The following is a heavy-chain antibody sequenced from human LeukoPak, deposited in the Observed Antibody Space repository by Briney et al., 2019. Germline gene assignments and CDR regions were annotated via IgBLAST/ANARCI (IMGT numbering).Heavy chain of an antibody. CDR3: TRMTTGHDY. V-gene: IGHV4-34*01. CDR1: GVSFNDYY. CDR2: INHSGYT. Sequence: RPSETLSLTCAVSGVSFNDYYWSWVRQTPGKGLEWIGEINHSGYTNYSPSLKSRGTISIDTSRKQFSLNLRSVTVADTGIYYCTRMTTGHDYWGQGTLVTVSS. D-gene: IGHD4-17*01. J-gene: IGHJ4*02.